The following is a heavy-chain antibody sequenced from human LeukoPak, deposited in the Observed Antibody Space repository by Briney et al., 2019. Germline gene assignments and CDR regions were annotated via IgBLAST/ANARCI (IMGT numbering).Heavy chain of an antibody. CDR3: ARGLDWFDP. V-gene: IGHV4-59*01. Sequence: SETLSLTCTVSGGSISIYYWSWIRQPPGKGLEWIGYIYYSGSTNYNPSLKSRVTISVDTSKNQFSLKLSSVTAADTAVYYCARGLDWFDPWGQGTLVTVSS. J-gene: IGHJ5*02. CDR1: GGSISIYY. CDR2: IYYSGST.